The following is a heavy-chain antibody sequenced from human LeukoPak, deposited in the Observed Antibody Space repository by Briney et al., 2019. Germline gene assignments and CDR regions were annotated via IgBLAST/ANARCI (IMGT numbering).Heavy chain of an antibody. CDR2: INPNSGGT. J-gene: IGHJ6*02. CDR1: GYTFTGYY. CDR3: ARTGSSGTPLFYYYYYGMDV. V-gene: IGHV1-2*02. D-gene: IGHD6-19*01. Sequence: ASVKVSCKASGYTFTGYYMHWVRQAPGQGLEWMGWINPNSGGTNYAQKFQGRVTMTRDTSISTAYMELSRLRSDDTAVYYCARTGSSGTPLFYYYYYGMDVWGQGTTVTVSS.